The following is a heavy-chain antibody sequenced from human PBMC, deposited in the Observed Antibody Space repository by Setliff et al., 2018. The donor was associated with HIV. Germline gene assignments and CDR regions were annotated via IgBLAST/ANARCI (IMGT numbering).Heavy chain of an antibody. D-gene: IGHD6-13*01. V-gene: IGHV4-34*01. CDR1: GESFSGYY. Sequence: SETLSLTCAVYGESFSGYYWNWIRQSPGKGLEWIGEINHRGSTNYNPSLKSRVTVSVDTSKNQFSLKLSSVTAADTAVYYCARDKTAVPRDVDAFDIWGQGTMVTVSS. CDR2: INHRGST. J-gene: IGHJ3*02. CDR3: ARDKTAVPRDVDAFDI.